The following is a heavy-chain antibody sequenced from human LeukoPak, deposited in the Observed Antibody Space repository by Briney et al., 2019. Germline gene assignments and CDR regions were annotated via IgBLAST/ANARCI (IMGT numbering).Heavy chain of an antibody. CDR1: GFTISNYW. CDR2: IKEDGSEK. Sequence: PGGSLRLSCVVSGFTISNYWMTWARQAPGKGLEWVANIKEDGSEKYYVDSLKGRFTISRDNARNSLYLQMNSLRVEDTAVYYCARARVDVWGRGTTVTVSP. V-gene: IGHV3-7*01. J-gene: IGHJ6*04. CDR3: ARARVDV.